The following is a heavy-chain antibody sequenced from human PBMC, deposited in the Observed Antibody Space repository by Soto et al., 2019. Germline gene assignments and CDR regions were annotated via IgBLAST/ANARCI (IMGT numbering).Heavy chain of an antibody. J-gene: IGHJ4*02. CDR1: GFTFSSCA. CDR2: ISGHGGNT. V-gene: IGHV3-23*01. Sequence: EVQLLESGGGLVQPGGSLRLSCAASGFTFSSCAMSWVRQAPGKGLEWVSAISGHGGNTYYADSVKGRFTVSRDNSANTLYLQMNSLRAEDTAVYYCAKSIAARPYDYWSQGTLVTVSS. D-gene: IGHD6-6*01. CDR3: AKSIAARPYDY.